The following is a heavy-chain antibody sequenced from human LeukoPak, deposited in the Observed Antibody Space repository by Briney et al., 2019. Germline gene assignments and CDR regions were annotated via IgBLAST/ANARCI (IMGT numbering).Heavy chain of an antibody. V-gene: IGHV1-2*02. J-gene: IGHJ4*02. CDR3: AVLYYYDSSGYYYPNFDY. CDR2: INPNSGGT. CDR1: GYTFTGYY. D-gene: IGHD3-22*01. Sequence: ASVKVSCKASGYTFTGYYMHWVRQAPGQGLEWMGWINPNSGGTNYAQKFRGRVTMTRDTSISTAYMELSRLRSDDTAVYYCAVLYYYDSSGYYYPNFDYWGQGTLVTVSS.